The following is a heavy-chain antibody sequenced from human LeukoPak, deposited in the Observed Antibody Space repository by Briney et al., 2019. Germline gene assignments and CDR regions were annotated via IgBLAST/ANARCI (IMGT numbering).Heavy chain of an antibody. J-gene: IGHJ6*03. CDR2: ISSSITYI. Sequence: GGSLRLSCAASGFTFSSYSMNWVRQAPGKGLEWVSSISSSITYIYYADSVKGRFTISRDNAKNSLYLQMNSLRAEDTAVYYCARHARDGYALGNYYMDVWGKGTTVTVSS. V-gene: IGHV3-21*01. CDR1: GFTFSSYS. CDR3: ARHARDGYALGNYYMDV. D-gene: IGHD5-24*01.